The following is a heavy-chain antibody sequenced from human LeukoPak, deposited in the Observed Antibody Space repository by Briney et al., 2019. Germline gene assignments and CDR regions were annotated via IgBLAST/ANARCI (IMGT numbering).Heavy chain of an antibody. V-gene: IGHV3-33*01. Sequence: PGGSLRLSCAASGFTFSSYGMHWVRQAPGKGLEGVAVIWYDGSNKYYADSVKGRFTISRDNSKNTLYLQMNSLRAEDTAVYYCARGEIRGGWPPALGYWGQGTLVTVSS. CDR3: ARGEIRGGWPPALGY. J-gene: IGHJ4*02. D-gene: IGHD6-19*01. CDR1: GFTFSSYG. CDR2: IWYDGSNK.